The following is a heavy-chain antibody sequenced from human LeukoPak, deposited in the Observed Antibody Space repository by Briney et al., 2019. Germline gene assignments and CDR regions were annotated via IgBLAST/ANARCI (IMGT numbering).Heavy chain of an antibody. D-gene: IGHD5-18*01. CDR1: GGSISSYY. CDR3: ARNTAMVISYYYYYMDV. V-gene: IGHV4-4*07. Sequence: SETLSLTCTVSGGSISSYYWSWIRQPAGKGLEWIGRIYTSGSTNYNPSLKSRVTISVDTSKNQFSLKLSSVTAADTAVYYCARNTAMVISYYYYYMDVWGKGTTVTVSS. CDR2: IYTSGST. J-gene: IGHJ6*03.